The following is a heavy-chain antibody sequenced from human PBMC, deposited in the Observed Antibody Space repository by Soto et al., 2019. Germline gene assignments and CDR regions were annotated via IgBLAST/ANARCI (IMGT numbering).Heavy chain of an antibody. J-gene: IGHJ6*04. CDR2: IYHSGST. CDR1: GGSIRGGGYS. D-gene: IGHD4-17*01. V-gene: IGHV4-30-2*01. Sequence: PLLTLCVTWGVFGGSIRGGGYSRSWIRQPPGKGLEWIGYIYHSGSTYYNPSLKSRVTISVDRSKNQFSLKLSSVTAADTAVYYCASSPYGDPGVRYYYYVLDFWGKGTTVTVS. CDR3: ASSPYGDPGVRYYYYVLDF.